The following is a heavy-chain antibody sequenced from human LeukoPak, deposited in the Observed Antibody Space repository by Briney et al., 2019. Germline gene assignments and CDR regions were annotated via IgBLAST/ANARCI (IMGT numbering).Heavy chain of an antibody. V-gene: IGHV3-23*01. Sequence: GGSLRLSCAASGFTFRSIAMTWVRQAPGKGLEWVSSIRSNGDTTYNADSVKGRFTISRDNSKNTLYLQFNSLRGEDTAVYYCAKGKGRGDYVSDYWGQGTLVTVSS. CDR3: AKGKGRGDYVSDY. D-gene: IGHD4-17*01. J-gene: IGHJ4*02. CDR2: IRSNGDTT. CDR1: GFTFRSIA.